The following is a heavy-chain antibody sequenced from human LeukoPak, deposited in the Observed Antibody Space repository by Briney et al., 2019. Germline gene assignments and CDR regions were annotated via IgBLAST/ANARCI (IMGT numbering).Heavy chain of an antibody. V-gene: IGHV5-51*01. Sequence: GESLKISCKGSGYSFTTSWIGWVRQMPGKGLEWVGIYPGDSNARYSPSFQGQVTISADKSISTAYLQWSSLKASDTAMYYCARCPLGKVGYFDLWGRGTLVTVSS. J-gene: IGHJ2*01. CDR3: ARCPLGKVGYFDL. CDR2: YPGDSNA. CDR1: GYSFTTSW. D-gene: IGHD7-27*01.